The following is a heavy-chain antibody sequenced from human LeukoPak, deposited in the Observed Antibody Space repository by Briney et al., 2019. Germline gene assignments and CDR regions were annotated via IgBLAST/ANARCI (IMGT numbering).Heavy chain of an antibody. Sequence: PSETLSLTCSVSGGSINNYYWSWIRQPPGKGLEWIAYIYYSGSTNYNPSLKSRVTISVDTSKNQFSLKLSAVTAADTAVYYCARGEYGLFDYWGQGTLVTVSS. CDR3: ARGEYGLFDY. CDR2: IYYSGST. CDR1: GGSINNYY. V-gene: IGHV4-59*01. D-gene: IGHD2/OR15-2a*01. J-gene: IGHJ4*02.